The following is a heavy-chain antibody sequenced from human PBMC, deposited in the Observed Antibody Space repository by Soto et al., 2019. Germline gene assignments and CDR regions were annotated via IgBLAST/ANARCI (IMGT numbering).Heavy chain of an antibody. J-gene: IGHJ6*03. CDR1: GFTFSSYS. Sequence: GGSLRLSCAASGFTFSSYSMNWVRQAPGKGLEWVSSISSSSSYIYYADSVKGRFTISRENAKNSLDLQMNSLRAEDTAVYYCARETRGYCSGGSCPRDRTEKAKYYYYMDVWGKGTTVTVSS. CDR3: ARETRGYCSGGSCPRDRTEKAKYYYYMDV. V-gene: IGHV3-21*01. D-gene: IGHD2-15*01. CDR2: ISSSSSYI.